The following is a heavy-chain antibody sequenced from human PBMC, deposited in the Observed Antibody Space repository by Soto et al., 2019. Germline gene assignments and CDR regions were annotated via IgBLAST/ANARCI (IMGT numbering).Heavy chain of an antibody. D-gene: IGHD2-2*01. J-gene: IGHJ4*02. Sequence: QVQLQQWGAGLLKPSETLSLTCAVYGGSFSGYYWSWIRQPPGKGLEWIGEINHSGSTNYNPSLKSRVTISVDPSKNQFSLKLSSVTAAATAVSYCAGVVPAAMKQKGDYFDYWGQGTLVTVSS. CDR2: INHSGST. V-gene: IGHV4-34*01. CDR1: GGSFSGYY. CDR3: AGVVPAAMKQKGDYFDY.